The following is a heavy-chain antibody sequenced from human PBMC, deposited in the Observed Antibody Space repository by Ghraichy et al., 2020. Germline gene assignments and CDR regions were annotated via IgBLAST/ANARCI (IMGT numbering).Heavy chain of an antibody. CDR3: TTEVAMGY. V-gene: IGHV3-15*01. CDR2: IKRKTDGGTT. Sequence: GGSLRLSCAASGFTFSNAWMSWVRQAPGKGLEWVGRIKRKTDGGTTDYAAPVKGRFTISRDDSKNTLYLQMNSLKTEDTAVYYCTTEVAMGYWGQGTLVTVSS. J-gene: IGHJ4*02. CDR1: GFTFSNAW. D-gene: IGHD5-12*01.